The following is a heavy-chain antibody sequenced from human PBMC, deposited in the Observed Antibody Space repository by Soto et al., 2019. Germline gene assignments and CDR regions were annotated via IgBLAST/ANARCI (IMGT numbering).Heavy chain of an antibody. J-gene: IGHJ4*02. CDR1: GFVFGDYA. CDR2: VRSETYGGTT. V-gene: IGHV3-49*04. Sequence: LRLSCSASGFVFGDYAGTWVRQAPGKGLEWVGVVRSETYGGTTEYAASVKGRFRNSRDDSESIAYLQMTNLKTEDTAVYYCTRGRGTSGWYADYWGKGIRVTVSS. D-gene: IGHD6-13*01. CDR3: TRGRGTSGWYADY.